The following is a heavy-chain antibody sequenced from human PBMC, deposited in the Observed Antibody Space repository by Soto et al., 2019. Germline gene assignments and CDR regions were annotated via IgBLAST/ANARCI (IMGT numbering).Heavy chain of an antibody. J-gene: IGHJ6*02. Sequence: QVQLVESGGGVVQPGRSLRLSCAASGFSFSRYGMHWVRQAPGKGLEWVAVIWVAVRSYDGSDKYYAESVKGRFTISRNNFKNPLYMQLNSLRAEDKAVYYCAKALTGGSNRETTAYGMDVWGQGTTVTVSS. CDR2: IWVAVRSYDGSDK. D-gene: IGHD2-2*01. CDR3: AKALTGGSNRETTAYGMDV. V-gene: IGHV3-30*18. CDR1: GFSFSRYG.